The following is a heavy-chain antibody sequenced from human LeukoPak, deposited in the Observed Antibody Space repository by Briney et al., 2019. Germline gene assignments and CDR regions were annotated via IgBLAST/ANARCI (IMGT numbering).Heavy chain of an antibody. Sequence: SVKVSCKSSGDTFSNYDVTWVRQAPGQGLEWMGRIIPVFDTAKYTQNFQGRVTMTTDESSSTAYMELYSLRSEDTAVYYCALSAEKQLVYFDFWGQGTLVTVSS. J-gene: IGHJ4*02. V-gene: IGHV1-69*05. CDR1: GDTFSNYD. CDR2: IIPVFDTA. D-gene: IGHD6-13*01. CDR3: ALSAEKQLVYFDF.